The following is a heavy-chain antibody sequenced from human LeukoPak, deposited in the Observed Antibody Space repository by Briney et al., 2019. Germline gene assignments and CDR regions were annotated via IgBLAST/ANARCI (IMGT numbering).Heavy chain of an antibody. D-gene: IGHD5-12*01. V-gene: IGHV4-61*02. CDR2: IYTSGST. CDR3: ARVIEVWRYSGYDLTENRWFDP. CDR1: GGSISSGSYY. Sequence: SETLSLTCTVSGGSISSGSYYWSWIRQPAGKGLEWIGRIYTSGSTNYNPSLKSRVTISVDTSKNQFSLKLSSVTAADTAVYYCARVIEVWRYSGYDLTENRWFDPWGQGTLVTVSS. J-gene: IGHJ5*02.